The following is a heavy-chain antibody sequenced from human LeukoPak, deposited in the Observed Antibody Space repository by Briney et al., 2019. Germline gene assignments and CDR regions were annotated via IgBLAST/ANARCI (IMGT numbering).Heavy chain of an antibody. Sequence: PGGSLRLSCAASGFTFSRYWMPWVRQAPGKGLVWVSLIDNDEKITTYADSVKGRFTISRDNAKNTLYLQMNSLRADDTAVYYCARDTIAAPGDFDYWGQGTLVTVSS. D-gene: IGHD6-13*01. CDR2: IDNDEKIT. CDR3: ARDTIAAPGDFDY. CDR1: GFTFSRYW. V-gene: IGHV3-74*01. J-gene: IGHJ4*02.